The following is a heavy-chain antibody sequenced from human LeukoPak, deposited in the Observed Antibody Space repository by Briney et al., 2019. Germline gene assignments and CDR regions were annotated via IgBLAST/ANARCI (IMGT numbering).Heavy chain of an antibody. CDR3: AKDNYDILTGSDY. CDR2: ISSSGGST. CDR1: GFTFNDYY. Sequence: GGSLRLSCVASGFTFNDYYMSWIRQAPGKGLEWVSYISSSGGSTYYADSVKGRFTISRDNSKNTLYLQMNSLRAEDTAVYYCAKDNYDILTGSDYWGQGTLVTVSS. J-gene: IGHJ4*02. D-gene: IGHD3-9*01. V-gene: IGHV3-11*01.